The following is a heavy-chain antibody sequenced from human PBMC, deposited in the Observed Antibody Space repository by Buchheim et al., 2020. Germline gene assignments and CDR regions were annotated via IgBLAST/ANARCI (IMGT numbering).Heavy chain of an antibody. Sequence: QVQLVESGGGLVKPGGSLRLSCAASGFTFTDYYMPWIRQAPGKGLEWLANIGNSGTTKHYADSVRGRFTISRDNAENSLFLEMNGQSGGDTAVYYWARSPYEYGSGRYSLDYWGQGT. CDR2: IGNSGTTK. CDR1: GFTFTDYY. D-gene: IGHD3-10*01. J-gene: IGHJ4*02. V-gene: IGHV3-11*01. CDR3: ARSPYEYGSGRYSLDY.